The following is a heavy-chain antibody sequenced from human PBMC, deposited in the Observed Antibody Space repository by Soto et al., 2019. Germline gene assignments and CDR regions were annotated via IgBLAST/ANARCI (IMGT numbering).Heavy chain of an antibody. J-gene: IGHJ6*02. D-gene: IGHD3-9*01. CDR3: ARTEIGEILTGEYDMDV. CDR2: MNPNSGNT. CDR1: GYTFTSYD. V-gene: IGHV1-8*01. Sequence: ASVKVSCKASGYTFTSYDINWVRQATGQGREWMGWMNPNSGNTGYAQKFQGRDTMTTNTSISTAYMELSSMRYEATAVYYCARTEIGEILTGEYDMDVWGQGTTVTVSS.